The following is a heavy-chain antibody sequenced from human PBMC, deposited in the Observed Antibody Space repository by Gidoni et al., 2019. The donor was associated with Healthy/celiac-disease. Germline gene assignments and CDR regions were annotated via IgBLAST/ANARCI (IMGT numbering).Heavy chain of an antibody. CDR3: ARVGSYYDSSGYFDAFDI. J-gene: IGHJ3*02. CDR2: IWYDGSNK. Sequence: QVQLVESGGGVVQPGRSLRLSCAASGFTFSSYGIHWVRQAPGKGLEWVAVIWYDGSNKYYADSVKGRFTISRDNSKNTLYLQMNSLRAEDTAVYYCARVGSYYDSSGYFDAFDIWGQGTMVTVSS. V-gene: IGHV3-33*01. CDR1: GFTFSSYG. D-gene: IGHD3-22*01.